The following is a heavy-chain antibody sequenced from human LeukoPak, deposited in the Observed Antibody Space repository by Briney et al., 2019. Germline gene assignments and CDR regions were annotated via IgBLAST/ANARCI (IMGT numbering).Heavy chain of an antibody. V-gene: IGHV4-59*01. CDR1: GGSISSYY. J-gene: IGHJ4*02. D-gene: IGHD3-16*02. CDR3: ARTDFKFGVVIVFDY. Sequence: WETLSLTCTVSGGSISSYYWSWIRQPPGKGLEWIGYIYYSGSTNYNPSLKSRVTISVDTSKNRFSLKLSSVTAADTAVYYCARTDFKFGVVIVFDYWGQGTLVTVSS. CDR2: IYYSGST.